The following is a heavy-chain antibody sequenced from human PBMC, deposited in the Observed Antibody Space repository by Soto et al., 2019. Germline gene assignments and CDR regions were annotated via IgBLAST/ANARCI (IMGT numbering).Heavy chain of an antibody. D-gene: IGHD2-2*01. Sequence: GESLKISCKASGYSFISYWIGWVRQTPGKGLEWMGIIYPGDSDTRYSPSFQGQVTISADKSSSTAYLHWSTLKASDTAMYYCARLSLYCTSTSCYFDSWGQGTLVTVYS. CDR2: IYPGDSDT. J-gene: IGHJ4*02. V-gene: IGHV5-51*01. CDR1: GYSFISYW. CDR3: ARLSLYCTSTSCYFDS.